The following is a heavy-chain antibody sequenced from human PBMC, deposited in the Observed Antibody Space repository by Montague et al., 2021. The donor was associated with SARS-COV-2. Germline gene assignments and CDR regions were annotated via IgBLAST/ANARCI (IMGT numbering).Heavy chain of an antibody. CDR3: ARFGSGTLEFDL. J-gene: IGHJ4*02. D-gene: IGHD1-26*01. V-gene: IGHV4-61*02. CDR2: IRTTGHT. CDR1: GASISTGIYY. Sequence: TLSLTCTVSGASISTGIYYWSWIRQPAGKGLEWIGRIRTTGHTDYNSSLESRVFMSVDTSTNQLSLSLTSVTAADTAVYSCARFGSGTLEFDLWGQGTLVTVSS.